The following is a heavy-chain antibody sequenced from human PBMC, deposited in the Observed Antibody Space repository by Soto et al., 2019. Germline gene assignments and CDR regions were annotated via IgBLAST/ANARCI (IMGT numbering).Heavy chain of an antibody. CDR1: GFTFNDHA. CDR2: ITWNSAST. Sequence: HPGGSLRLSCAASGFTFNDHAMHWVRQTPAMGLEWVAGITWNSASTAYADSVEGRFTISRDNSNNSLYLQMNSLRSEDTALYFCAKTKARSSTPSFDYWGQGTLVTVSS. J-gene: IGHJ4*02. V-gene: IGHV3-9*01. CDR3: AKTKARSSTPSFDY.